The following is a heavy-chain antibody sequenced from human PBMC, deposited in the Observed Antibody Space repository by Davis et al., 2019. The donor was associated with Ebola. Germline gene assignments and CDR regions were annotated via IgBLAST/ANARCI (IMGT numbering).Heavy chain of an antibody. CDR1: GFTFNDYG. CDR2: ISWNSGSI. V-gene: IGHV3-9*01. CDR3: ARGGIYYDSSGPRGY. D-gene: IGHD3-22*01. Sequence: PGGSLRLSCAASGFTFNDYGMHWVRHAPGKGLEWVSGISWNSGSIGYADSVKGRFTISRDNSKNTLYLQMNSLRAEDTAVYYCARGGIYYDSSGPRGYWGQGTLVTVSS. J-gene: IGHJ4*02.